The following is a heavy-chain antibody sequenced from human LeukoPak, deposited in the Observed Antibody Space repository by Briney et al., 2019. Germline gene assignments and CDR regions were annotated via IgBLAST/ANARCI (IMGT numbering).Heavy chain of an antibody. J-gene: IGHJ4*02. CDR3: ARVAGVIYDILTGYYWFDY. CDR2: IYYTGST. CDR1: GGSISSTNSY. D-gene: IGHD3-9*01. V-gene: IGHV4-39*01. Sequence: SETLSLTCTVSGGSISSTNSYWGWVRQPPGKGLEWIGSIYYTGSTYYNPSLKSRVSLSVDTSKNQFSLKLSSVTAADTAVYYCARVAGVIYDILTGYYWFDYWGQGTLVTVSS.